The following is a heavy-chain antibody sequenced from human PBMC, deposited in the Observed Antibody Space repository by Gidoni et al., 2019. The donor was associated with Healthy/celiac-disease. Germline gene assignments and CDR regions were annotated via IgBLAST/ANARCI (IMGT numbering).Heavy chain of an antibody. CDR3: ALSLTGDWFDP. V-gene: IGHV4-34*01. D-gene: IGHD3-9*01. CDR1: GGSFSGYS. Sequence: QVQLQQWGAGLLKPSETLSLTCAVYGGSFSGYSWSWIRQPPGKGLEWIGEINHSGSTNYNPSLKSRVTISVDTSKNQFSLKLSSVTAADTAVYYCALSLTGDWFDPWGQGTLVTVSS. CDR2: INHSGST. J-gene: IGHJ5*02.